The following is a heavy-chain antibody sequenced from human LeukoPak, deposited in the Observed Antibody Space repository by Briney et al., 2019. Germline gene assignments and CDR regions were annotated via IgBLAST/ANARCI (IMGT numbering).Heavy chain of an antibody. Sequence: GRSLRLSCAASGFTFSSYAMSGVRRAPGKGLEWGSAISGSGGSTYYTDSVKGRFTISTDNSKNTVYLQMNSLRAEDTAVYYCAKDRGYSSSGYEVYGGEGTLVTVPS. CDR3: AKDRGYSSSGYEVY. J-gene: IGHJ4*02. D-gene: IGHD6-13*01. CDR2: ISGSGGST. V-gene: IGHV3-23*01. CDR1: GFTFSSYA.